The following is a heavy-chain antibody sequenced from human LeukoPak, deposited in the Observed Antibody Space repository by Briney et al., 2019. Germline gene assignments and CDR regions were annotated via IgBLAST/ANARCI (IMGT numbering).Heavy chain of an antibody. CDR1: GASVSGSAYY. V-gene: IGHV4-39*01. J-gene: IGHJ4*02. D-gene: IGHD1-26*01. CDR2: IYYSGST. CDR3: AKSGGYGLIDY. Sequence: SETLSLTCTLSGASVSGSAYYWGWIRQPPGKGLEWIGNIYYSGSTYYNESLESRVTISIDTSKNQFSLKLNSVTAADTAMYYCAKSGGYGLIDYWGQGTLVTVSS.